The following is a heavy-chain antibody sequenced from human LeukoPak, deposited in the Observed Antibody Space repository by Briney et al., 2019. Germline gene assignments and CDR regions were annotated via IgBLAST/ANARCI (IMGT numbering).Heavy chain of an antibody. V-gene: IGHV3-23*01. J-gene: IGHJ4*02. CDR2: ISASGGTT. CDR1: GFTFCNYA. D-gene: IGHD3-16*01. Sequence: GGSLRLSCAASGFTFCNYAMSWVRQAPGKGLEWGSVISASGGTTYYADSVKGRFTISRDNSKNTLYLQMNSLRAEDTAVYYCAKALGHLGDYFDYWGQGTLVTVSS. CDR3: AKALGHLGDYFDY.